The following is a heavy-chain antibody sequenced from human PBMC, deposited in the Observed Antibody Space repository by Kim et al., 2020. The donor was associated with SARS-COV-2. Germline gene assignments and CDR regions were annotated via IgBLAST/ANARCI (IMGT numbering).Heavy chain of an antibody. V-gene: IGHV3-23*01. Sequence: STYCADSVQGRFTISRDNSRNTLYLQMNSLRAEDTAVYYCAKEEQQLVKYWGQGTLVTVSS. CDR2: ST. J-gene: IGHJ4*02. D-gene: IGHD6-13*01. CDR3: AKEEQQLVKY.